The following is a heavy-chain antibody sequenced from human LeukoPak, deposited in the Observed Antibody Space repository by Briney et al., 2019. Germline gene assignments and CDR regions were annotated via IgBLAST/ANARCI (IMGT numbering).Heavy chain of an antibody. Sequence: GGSLRLSCAASGFTVSSNYMSWVRQAPGKGLEWVSVIYSGGSTYYADSVKGRFTISRDNSKNTLYLQMNSLRAEDTAVYYCARLSLRYFDSYFDYWGQGTLVTVSS. CDR2: IYSGGST. CDR1: GFTVSSNY. J-gene: IGHJ4*02. CDR3: ARLSLRYFDSYFDY. V-gene: IGHV3-53*01. D-gene: IGHD3-9*01.